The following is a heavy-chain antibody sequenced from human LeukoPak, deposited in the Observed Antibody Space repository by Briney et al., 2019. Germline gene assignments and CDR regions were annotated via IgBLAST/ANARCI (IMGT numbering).Heavy chain of an antibody. CDR3: AREAGSHAFDI. V-gene: IGHV4-38-2*02. CDR2: IYHSGST. Sequence: PSETLSLTCTVSGYSISSGYYWGWIRQPPGKGLEWIGSIYHSGSTYYNPSLKSRVTISVDTSKNQFSLKLSSVTAADTAVYYCAREAGSHAFDIWGQGTMVTVSS. J-gene: IGHJ3*02. D-gene: IGHD6-6*01. CDR1: GYSISSGYY.